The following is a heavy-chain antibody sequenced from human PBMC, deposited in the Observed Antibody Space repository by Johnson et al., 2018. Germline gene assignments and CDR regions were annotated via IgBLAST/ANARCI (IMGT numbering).Heavy chain of an antibody. Sequence: VQLVETGAEVTKPGSSVKVSCKASGGTYSSYAISWVRQAPGQGLEWMGGIIPIFGTAHYAQKFQVRVTITADESTSTGYMELSSLRSEDTAVSYCARAKILRRYYYMDVLGKGTTVTVAS. CDR2: IIPIFGTA. J-gene: IGHJ6*03. CDR3: ARAKILRRYYYMDV. V-gene: IGHV1-69*01. CDR1: GGTYSSYA. D-gene: IGHD2-15*01.